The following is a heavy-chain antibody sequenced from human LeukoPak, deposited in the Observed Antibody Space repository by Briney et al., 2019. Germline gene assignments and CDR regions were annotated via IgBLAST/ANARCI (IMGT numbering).Heavy chain of an antibody. J-gene: IGHJ6*03. D-gene: IGHD2-21*01. CDR3: ARGQGGIDYYYYMDV. CDR1: GYTFTGYY. CDR2: INPNSGGT. V-gene: IGHV1-2*02. Sequence: ASVKVSCKASGYTFTGYYMHWVRQAPGQGLEWMGWINPNSGGTNYAQKFQGRVTMTRDTSISTAYMELSGLRSDDTAVYYCARGQGGIDYYYYMDVWGKGTTVTVSS.